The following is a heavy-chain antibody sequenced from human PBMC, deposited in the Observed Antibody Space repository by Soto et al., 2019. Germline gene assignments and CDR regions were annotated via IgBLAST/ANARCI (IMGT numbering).Heavy chain of an antibody. J-gene: IGHJ4*02. CDR3: DTGGQRYSTTASGVRGFDS. V-gene: IGHV4-59*01. Sequence: SETLSLTCTVSGVSISSSYWGWLRQSPGRGRGWIGYIDYNGTTNYNPSLKRRVTISLDTAKNQFSLNVHSLTTADTAVYLCDTGGQRYSTTASGVRGFDSWGQRTLGTLS. D-gene: IGHD2-8*01. CDR1: GVSISSSY. CDR2: IDYNGTT.